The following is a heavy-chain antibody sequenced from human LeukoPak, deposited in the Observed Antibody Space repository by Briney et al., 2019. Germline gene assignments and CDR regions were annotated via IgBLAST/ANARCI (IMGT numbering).Heavy chain of an antibody. D-gene: IGHD6-13*01. CDR2: IRAGDDST. CDR3: AKTTATANPFDY. Sequence: GGSLSLSCAASGFTFSSYAMGWVRQPQGKGLGWFSTIRAGDDSTYYTDSVKGRFTISRDISKNTQYLQMNSLRAEDTAVYYYAKTTATANPFDYWGQGTLVTVSS. CDR1: GFTFSSYA. V-gene: IGHV3-23*01. J-gene: IGHJ4*02.